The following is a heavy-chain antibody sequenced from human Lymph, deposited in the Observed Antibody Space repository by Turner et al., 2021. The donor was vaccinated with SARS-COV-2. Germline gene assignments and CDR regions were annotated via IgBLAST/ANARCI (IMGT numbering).Heavy chain of an antibody. CDR2: INPNSGGT. V-gene: IGHV1-2*02. CDR3: ARSRDLQSMVRGVDSFAY. Sequence: VQLVQSGAEVKKPGASVKVSCKDSGYPFTGYYMHWVRQAPGQGLEWMGWINPNSGGTNYAQKFQGRVTMTRDTSISTAYMELSRLRSDDTAVYYCARSRDLQSMVRGVDSFAYWGQGTLVTVSS. CDR1: GYPFTGYY. D-gene: IGHD3-10*01. J-gene: IGHJ4*02.